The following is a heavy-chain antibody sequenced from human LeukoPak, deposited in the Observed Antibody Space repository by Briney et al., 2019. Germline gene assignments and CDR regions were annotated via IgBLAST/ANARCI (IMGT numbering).Heavy chain of an antibody. Sequence: GGSLRLSCAASGFTFSSDSMNWVRQAPGKGLEWVSSIRRSSSYIYYADPVKGRFTIPRDNAKNSLYVQMNSLSAEDTAVYSCASPGYSSSWYQGGSAFDIWGEGTMVTVSS. CDR3: ASPGYSSSWYQGGSAFDI. J-gene: IGHJ3*02. D-gene: IGHD6-13*01. CDR2: IRRSSSYI. V-gene: IGHV3-21*01. CDR1: GFTFSSDS.